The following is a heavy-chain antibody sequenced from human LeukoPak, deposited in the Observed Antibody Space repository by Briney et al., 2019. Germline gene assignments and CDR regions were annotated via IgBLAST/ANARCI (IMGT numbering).Heavy chain of an antibody. J-gene: IGHJ3*02. Sequence: GASVKVSCKASGYTFTGYYMHWVRQAPGQGLEWMGWINPNSGGTNYAQKFQGRVTMTRDTSISTAYMELSRLRSDDTAVYYCARVLGDYGDYVDAFDIWGQGTMVTVSS. D-gene: IGHD4-17*01. CDR3: ARVLGDYGDYVDAFDI. CDR2: INPNSGGT. V-gene: IGHV1-2*02. CDR1: GYTFTGYY.